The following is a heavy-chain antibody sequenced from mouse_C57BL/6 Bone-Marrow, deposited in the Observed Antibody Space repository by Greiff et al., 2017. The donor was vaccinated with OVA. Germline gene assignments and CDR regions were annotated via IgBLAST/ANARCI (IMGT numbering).Heavy chain of an antibody. CDR1: GYTFTSYW. CDR2: IDPSDSYT. CDR3: ARDYGSSPWFAY. J-gene: IGHJ3*01. V-gene: IGHV1-59*01. Sequence: QVQLQQPGAELVRPGTSVKLSCKASGYTFTSYWMHWVKQRPGQGLAWIGVIDPSDSYTNYNQKFKGKATLAVDTSSSTAYMQLSSLTSEDSAVYYCARDYGSSPWFAYWGQGTLVTVSA. D-gene: IGHD1-1*01.